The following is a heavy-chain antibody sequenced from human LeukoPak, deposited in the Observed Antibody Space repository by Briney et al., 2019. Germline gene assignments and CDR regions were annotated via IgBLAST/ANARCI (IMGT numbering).Heavy chain of an antibody. CDR1: GGSISNYY. CDR2: TYHSGSA. V-gene: IGHV4-59*08. D-gene: IGHD5-24*01. CDR3: TRHKRWLQFPDAFDV. J-gene: IGHJ3*01. Sequence: SETLSLTCTVSGGSISNYYWSWIRLPPGKGLEWIGYTYHSGSASYNPSLESRVAISVDMSKSQFSLELSSVTAADTAIYYCTRHKRWLQFPDAFDVWGQGTMVTVSS.